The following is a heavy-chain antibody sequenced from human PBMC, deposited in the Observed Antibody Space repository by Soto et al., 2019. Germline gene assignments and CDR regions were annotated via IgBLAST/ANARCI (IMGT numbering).Heavy chain of an antibody. D-gene: IGHD3-9*01. Sequence: GGSLRLSCAASGFIFSDYAMTWVRQAPGKGLEWVSGISGSGESIYYADSVEGRFTISRDNSKNTLYLQMNSLRGEDTAVYYCARDRHGSDWFTYYFYTLAVWGQGTTVTVSS. CDR1: GFIFSDYA. J-gene: IGHJ6*02. V-gene: IGHV3-23*01. CDR3: ARDRHGSDWFTYYFYTLAV. CDR2: ISGSGESI.